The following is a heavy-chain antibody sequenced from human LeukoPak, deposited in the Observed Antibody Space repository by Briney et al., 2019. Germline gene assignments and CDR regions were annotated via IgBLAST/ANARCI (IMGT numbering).Heavy chain of an antibody. CDR3: AREKVGSTTFDY. J-gene: IGHJ4*02. V-gene: IGHV4-39*02. CDR2: IYYSGST. CDR1: GGSISSSSYY. D-gene: IGHD1-26*01. Sequence: PSETLSLTCTVSGGSISSSSYYWGWIRQPPGKGLEWIGSIYYSGSTYYIPSLKSRVTISVDTSKNQFSLKLSSVTAADTAVYYYAREKVGSTTFDYWGQGALVTVSS.